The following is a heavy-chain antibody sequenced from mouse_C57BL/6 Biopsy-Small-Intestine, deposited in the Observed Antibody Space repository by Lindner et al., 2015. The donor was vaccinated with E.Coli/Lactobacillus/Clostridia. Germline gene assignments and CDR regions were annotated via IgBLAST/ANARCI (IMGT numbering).Heavy chain of an antibody. CDR1: GGTFSNYA. V-gene: IGHV1-81*01. Sequence: SVKVSCKASGGTFSNYAVSWVRQAPGQGLEWMGGIIPIFGTTNYAQKFQVRVTITADKSTVYMEMRSLRSEDTAVYYCARGARAGRYHSNGIDVWGQGTTVTVSS. D-gene: IGHD3-1*01. CDR2: IIPIFGTT. CDR3: ARGARAGRYHSNGIDV. J-gene: IGHJ1*01.